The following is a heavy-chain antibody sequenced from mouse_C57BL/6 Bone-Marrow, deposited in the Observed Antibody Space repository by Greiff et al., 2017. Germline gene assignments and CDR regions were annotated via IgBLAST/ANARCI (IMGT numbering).Heavy chain of an antibody. CDR1: GFNIKDDY. CDR2: IDPENGDT. Sequence: VQLQQSGAELVRPGASVKLSCTASGFNIKDDYMHWVKQRPEQGLEWIGWIDPENGDTEYASKFQGKATITADNSSTTAYLQLSSLTSEDTAVYYCTTREDYYGSSYWYFDVWGTGTTVTVSS. V-gene: IGHV14-4*01. CDR3: TTREDYYGSSYWYFDV. J-gene: IGHJ1*03. D-gene: IGHD1-1*01.